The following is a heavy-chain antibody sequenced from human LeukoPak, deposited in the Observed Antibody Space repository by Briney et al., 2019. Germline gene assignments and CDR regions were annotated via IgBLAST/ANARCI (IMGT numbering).Heavy chain of an antibody. J-gene: IGHJ6*02. CDR1: GGSISSSNW. Sequence: PSETLSLTCAVSGGSISSSNWWSWVRQPPGKGLEWIGEIYHSGSTNYNPSLKSRVTISVDKSKTQFSLKLSSVTAADTAVYYCARDRPVVPAARSDYYYYGMDVWGQGTTVTVSS. D-gene: IGHD2-2*01. V-gene: IGHV4-4*02. CDR3: ARDRPVVPAARSDYYYYGMDV. CDR2: IYHSGST.